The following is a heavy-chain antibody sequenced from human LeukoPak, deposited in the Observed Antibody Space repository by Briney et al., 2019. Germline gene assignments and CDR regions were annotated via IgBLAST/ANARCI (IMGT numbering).Heavy chain of an antibody. V-gene: IGHV3-20*01. CDR3: ARDLRPYSSSWYYFDY. CDR1: GFTFDDYG. CDR2: INWNGGST. Sequence: PRGSLRLSCAASGFTFDDYGMSWGPHAPGKGLEWGSRINWNGGSTGYADSVKGRFTISRDNAKNSLYLQMNSLRVEDTALYHCARDLRPYSSSWYYFDYWGQGALVTVSS. D-gene: IGHD6-13*01. J-gene: IGHJ4*02.